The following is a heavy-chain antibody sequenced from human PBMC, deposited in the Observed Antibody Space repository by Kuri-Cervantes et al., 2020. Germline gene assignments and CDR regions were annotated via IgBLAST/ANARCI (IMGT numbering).Heavy chain of an antibody. D-gene: IGHD6-13*01. J-gene: IGHJ6*03. CDR3: ARTQPPGYSSTPYYYMDV. Sequence: ASVKVSCKVSGYTLTELSMHWVRQSPGKGLEWMGGFDPEDGETIYAQKFQGRVTMTEDTSTDPAYMELSSLRSEDTAVYYCARTQPPGYSSTPYYYMDVWGKGTTVTVSS. V-gene: IGHV1-24*01. CDR2: FDPEDGET. CDR1: GYTLTELS.